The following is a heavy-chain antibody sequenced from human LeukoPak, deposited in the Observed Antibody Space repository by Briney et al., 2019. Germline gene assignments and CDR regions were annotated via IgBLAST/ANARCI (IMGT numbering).Heavy chain of an antibody. J-gene: IGHJ5*02. Sequence: SETLSLTCSVSGDSISRYYWSWIRQPAGKGLEWIGRIYNGGIITYNPSLKSRVTMSIDTSNNQFSLRLRFVTAADTAVYYCARDSGTTGEVKFDPWGQGTLVTVSS. CDR1: GDSISRYY. D-gene: IGHD3-10*01. CDR2: IYNGGII. V-gene: IGHV4-4*07. CDR3: ARDSGTTGEVKFDP.